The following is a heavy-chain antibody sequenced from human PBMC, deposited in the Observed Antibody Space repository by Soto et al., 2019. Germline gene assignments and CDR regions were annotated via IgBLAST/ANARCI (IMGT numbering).Heavy chain of an antibody. D-gene: IGHD3-16*01. J-gene: IGHJ4*02. CDR2: IGTAGDT. CDR3: ARGSRFGDYVWASFDY. CDR1: GFTFSSYD. Sequence: GGSLRLSCAASGFTFSSYDMHWVRQATGKGLEWVSAIGTAGDTYYPGSVKGRFTISRENAKNSLYLQMNSLRAGDTAVYYCARGSRFGDYVWASFDYWGQGTLVTVSS. V-gene: IGHV3-13*01.